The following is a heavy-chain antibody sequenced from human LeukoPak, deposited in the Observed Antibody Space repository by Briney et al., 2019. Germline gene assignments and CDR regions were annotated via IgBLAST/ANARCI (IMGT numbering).Heavy chain of an antibody. CDR3: VRDPAAAPYYDY. Sequence: GGSLRLSCAASGFTFSSYSMNWVRQAPGKGLEWVSSISSSSSYIYYADSVKGRFTISRDNAKNSLFLQMKSLRADDTAVYYCVRDPAAAPYYDYWGQGTLVTVSS. V-gene: IGHV3-21*01. CDR1: GFTFSSYS. CDR2: ISSSSSYI. J-gene: IGHJ4*02. D-gene: IGHD6-6*01.